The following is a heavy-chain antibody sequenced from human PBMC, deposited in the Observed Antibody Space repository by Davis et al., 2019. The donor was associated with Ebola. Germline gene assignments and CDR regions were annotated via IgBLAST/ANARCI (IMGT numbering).Heavy chain of an antibody. J-gene: IGHJ5*02. CDR1: GFSFSSFW. V-gene: IGHV3-74*01. Sequence: GESLKISCAASGFSFSSFWMHWVRQAPGKGLVWVSYFNSDGRRTSYADSVKGRFTISGDNAKNTLYLQMNSLRVDDTAVYYCARAYGGNSVWFDPWGQGTLVTVSS. CDR3: ARAYGGNSVWFDP. CDR2: FNSDGRRT. D-gene: IGHD4-23*01.